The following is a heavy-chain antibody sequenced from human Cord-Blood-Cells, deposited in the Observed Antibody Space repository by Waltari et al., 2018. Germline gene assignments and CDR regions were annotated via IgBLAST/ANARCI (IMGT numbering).Heavy chain of an antibody. D-gene: IGHD2-15*01. CDR2: ISVSGGST. J-gene: IGHJ3*02. V-gene: IGHV3-23*04. CDR1: GFPFSSYA. Sequence: EVQLVESGGGLVQPGGSLRLSCAASGFPFSSYAMGSVGPAPGKGLEWVSAISVSGGSTYYADSVKGRFTISRDNSKNTLYLQMNSLRAEDTAVYYCAKAPLAGVGAFDIWGQGTMVTVSS. CDR3: AKAPLAGVGAFDI.